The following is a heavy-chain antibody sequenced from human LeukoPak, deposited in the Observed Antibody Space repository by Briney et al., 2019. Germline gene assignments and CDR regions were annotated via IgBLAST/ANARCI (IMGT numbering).Heavy chain of an antibody. Sequence: PGGSLRLSCAASGFTVNGNYMSWVRLAPGKGLEWVSVIYSGGSTDYADSVKGRFTISRDNSKNMLYLQMSSLRAEDTAVYYCVKATKVGKGVATIYYFDYWGQGTLVTVSS. D-gene: IGHD5-12*01. J-gene: IGHJ4*02. CDR3: VKATKVGKGVATIYYFDY. CDR1: GFTVNGNY. V-gene: IGHV3-66*01. CDR2: IYSGGST.